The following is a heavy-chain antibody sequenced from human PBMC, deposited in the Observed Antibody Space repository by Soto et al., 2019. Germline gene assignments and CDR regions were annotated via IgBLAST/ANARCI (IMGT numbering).Heavy chain of an antibody. D-gene: IGHD7-27*01. V-gene: IGHV4-31*03. CDR3: ARSHRDNWGSPDYFDY. CDR2: IYYNGDT. CDR1: GGSISSGGYY. Sequence: QVQLQESGPGLVKPSQTLSLTCTVSGGSISSGGYYWSWIRQHPEKGLEWIGYIYYNGDTYYNPSLKSRVSISIDTSKNQFSLRLTSVTAADTAVYYCARSHRDNWGSPDYFDYWGQGTLVTVSS. J-gene: IGHJ4*02.